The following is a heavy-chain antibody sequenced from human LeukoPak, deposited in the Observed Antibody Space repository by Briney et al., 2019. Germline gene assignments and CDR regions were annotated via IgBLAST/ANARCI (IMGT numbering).Heavy chain of an antibody. CDR3: AREKPDMVRGVMPFDY. CDR1: GGSISSYY. CDR2: IYTSGST. D-gene: IGHD3-10*01. V-gene: IGHV4-4*07. J-gene: IGHJ4*02. Sequence: PSETLSLTCTVSGGSISSYYWSWIRQPAGKGLEWIGRIYTSGSTNYNPSLKSRVTMSVDTSKNQFSLKLSSVTAADTAVYYCAREKPDMVRGVMPFDYWGQGTLVTVSS.